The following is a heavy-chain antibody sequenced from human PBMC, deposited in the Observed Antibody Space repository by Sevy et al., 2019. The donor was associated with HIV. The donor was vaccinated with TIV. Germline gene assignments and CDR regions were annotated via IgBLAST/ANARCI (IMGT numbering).Heavy chain of an antibody. Sequence: GGSLRLSCAASGFPFSSYAMSWVRQAPGKGLEWVSTISGSGGGAYYADSVKGRFTISRDNSKNTLFLQMHSLRAEDTAVYYCAKGLRGTTTNNWFDPWGQGTLVTVSS. CDR3: AKGLRGTTTNNWFDP. CDR2: ISGSGGGA. V-gene: IGHV3-23*01. CDR1: GFPFSSYA. J-gene: IGHJ5*02. D-gene: IGHD4-17*01.